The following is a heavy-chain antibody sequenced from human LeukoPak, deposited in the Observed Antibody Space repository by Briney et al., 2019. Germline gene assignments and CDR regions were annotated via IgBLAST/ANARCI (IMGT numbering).Heavy chain of an antibody. Sequence: PSETLSLTCTVSSGSISSYYWSWIRQPAGKGLEWIGRIYTSGSTNYNPSLKSRVTMSVDTSKNQFSLKLSSVTAADTAVYYCATTAYDSSGYYWGYWGQGTLVTVSS. D-gene: IGHD3-22*01. J-gene: IGHJ4*02. CDR2: IYTSGST. V-gene: IGHV4-4*07. CDR1: SGSISSYY. CDR3: ATTAYDSSGYYWGY.